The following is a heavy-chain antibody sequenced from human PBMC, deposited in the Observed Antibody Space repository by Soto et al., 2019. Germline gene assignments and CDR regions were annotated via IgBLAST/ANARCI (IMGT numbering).Heavy chain of an antibody. J-gene: IGHJ4*02. V-gene: IGHV3-21*04. CDR1: GFTFTYYS. CDR3: TTWLTAHFDY. D-gene: IGHD2-21*02. Sequence: PGGSLRLSCAASGFTFTYYSMNWVRRAPGKGLEWVATSSDRRTGNTHYSDSVRGRFTLSRDYSRNILFLQMDSLRADDTALYYCTTWLTAHFDYWGRGTQVTVSS. CDR2: SSDRRTGNT.